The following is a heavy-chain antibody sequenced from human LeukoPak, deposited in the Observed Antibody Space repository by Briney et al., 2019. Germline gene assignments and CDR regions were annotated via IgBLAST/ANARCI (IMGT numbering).Heavy chain of an antibody. Sequence: GASVKVSCKVSGYALTELCTHWLRQAPGKGLEWMGSYDPEDGETVYAQKFQGRATMTEDTSADTAYMELSSLRSEDTAVYYCATGHYGDSRHDYWGQGTLVTVSS. CDR2: YDPEDGET. J-gene: IGHJ4*02. V-gene: IGHV1-24*01. CDR3: ATGHYGDSRHDY. CDR1: GYALTELC. D-gene: IGHD4-17*01.